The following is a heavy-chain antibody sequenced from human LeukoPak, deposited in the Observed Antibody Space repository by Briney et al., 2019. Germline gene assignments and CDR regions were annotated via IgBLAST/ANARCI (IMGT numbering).Heavy chain of an antibody. V-gene: IGHV3-53*01. J-gene: IGHJ4*02. CDR3: ARSSERKYYFDY. CDR2: IYSGGTT. CDR1: GFTVSGNY. D-gene: IGHD3-22*01. Sequence: PARSLRLSCAASGFTVSGNYMSWVRQAPGKGLEWVSLIYSGGTTYYADSVKGRFTISRDNSKNTLYLQMNSLRAEDTAVYYCARSSERKYYFDYWGQGTLVTVSS.